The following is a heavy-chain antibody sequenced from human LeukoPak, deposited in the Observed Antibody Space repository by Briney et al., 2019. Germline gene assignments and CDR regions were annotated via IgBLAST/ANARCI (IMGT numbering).Heavy chain of an antibody. Sequence: SETLSLTCTVSGGSISSYNWNWIRQPPGKGLEWIGFIYYTGSTIYNPSLKSRVTISVDTSKNQFSPRLTSVTAADTAVYYCAGDYSDSSGYSPFQHWGQGTLVTVSS. D-gene: IGHD3-22*01. CDR2: IYYTGST. J-gene: IGHJ1*01. CDR1: GGSISSYN. V-gene: IGHV4-59*01. CDR3: AGDYSDSSGYSPFQH.